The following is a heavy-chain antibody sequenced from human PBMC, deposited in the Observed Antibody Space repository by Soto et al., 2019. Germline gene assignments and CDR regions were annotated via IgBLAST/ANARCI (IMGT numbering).Heavy chain of an antibody. CDR1: GFTFSSYA. Sequence: GGSLRLSCRASGFTFSSYAMSWVRQAPGKGLEWVSAISGSGGSTYYADSVKGRFTISRDNSKNTLYLQMNSLRAEDTAVYYCAKAKLQYYYYGMDVWGQGTTVTVSS. D-gene: IGHD4-4*01. V-gene: IGHV3-23*01. CDR2: ISGSGGST. CDR3: AKAKLQYYYYGMDV. J-gene: IGHJ6*02.